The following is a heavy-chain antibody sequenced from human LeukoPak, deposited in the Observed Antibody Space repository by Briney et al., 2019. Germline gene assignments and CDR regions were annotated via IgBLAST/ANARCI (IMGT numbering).Heavy chain of an antibody. V-gene: IGHV1-2*02. CDR3: VSQQVVPL. CDR1: GYTFTVYY. D-gene: IGHD6-13*01. Sequence: ASVKVSCEASGYTFTVYYMHWVRQAPGQGFEWMGWLNPNNGGTNYAQKFQGRVTMARDTSISTAYMELSSLRSGDTAVYYCVSQQVVPLWGQGTLVTVSS. CDR2: LNPNNGGT. J-gene: IGHJ4*02.